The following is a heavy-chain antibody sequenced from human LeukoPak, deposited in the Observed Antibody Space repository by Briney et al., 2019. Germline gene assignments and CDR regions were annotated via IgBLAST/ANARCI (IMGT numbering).Heavy chain of an antibody. J-gene: IGHJ4*02. CDR1: GGSISSYY. Sequence: SETLSLACTASGGSISSYYWSWIRQPAGKGLEWIGRIYTSGSTNYNPSLKSRVTISVDTSKNQFSLKLSSVTAADTAVYYCARGMVGAIGYYFDYWGQGTLVTVSS. V-gene: IGHV4-4*07. CDR2: IYTSGST. D-gene: IGHD1-26*01. CDR3: ARGMVGAIGYYFDY.